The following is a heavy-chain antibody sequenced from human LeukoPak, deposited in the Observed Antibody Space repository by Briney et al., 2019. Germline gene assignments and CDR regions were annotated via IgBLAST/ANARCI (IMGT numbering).Heavy chain of an antibody. CDR1: GFIFRNTW. V-gene: IGHV3-15*01. D-gene: IGHD2-15*01. CDR2: IKNETDGGTT. Sequence: GGSLRLSCAASGFIFRNTWMSWVRQAPGKGLEWVGRIKNETDGGTTDYAAPVKDRFTISRDDSKNTLYLQMNSLKSADTAVYYCTLRYCIILGCHRGSFDIWGQGTMVTVSS. CDR3: TLRYCIILGCHRGSFDI. J-gene: IGHJ3*02.